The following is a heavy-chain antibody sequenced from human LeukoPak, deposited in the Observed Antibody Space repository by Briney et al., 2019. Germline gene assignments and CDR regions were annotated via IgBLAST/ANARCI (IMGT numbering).Heavy chain of an antibody. Sequence: GSLRLSCTASGFTFGNYAMSWVRQPPGKGLEWIGEIDHSGSTNYNPSLKSRVTISVDTSKNQFSLKLSSVTAADTAVYYCARVRRSFCSGGSCYGQRNCECLYYFDYWGQGTLVTVSS. J-gene: IGHJ4*02. D-gene: IGHD2-15*01. CDR1: GFTFGNYA. CDR2: IDHSGST. CDR3: ARVRRSFCSGGSCYGQRNCECLYYFDY. V-gene: IGHV4-34*01.